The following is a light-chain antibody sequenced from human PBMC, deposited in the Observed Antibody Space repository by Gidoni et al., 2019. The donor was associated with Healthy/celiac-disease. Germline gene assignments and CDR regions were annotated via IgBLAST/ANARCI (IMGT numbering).Light chain of an antibody. CDR2: DIF. CDR1: QGISSA. CDR3: QQFNSYSLT. Sequence: ATQLTPYPPSLAAAVGDRVTTTCRASQGISSALAWYQQKPGKAPKLLIYDIFVWESGVPSRFSGSGSGTDFTLTISSLQPEDFATYYWQQFNSYSLTVXGXTKVEIK. J-gene: IGKJ4*01. V-gene: IGKV1-13*02.